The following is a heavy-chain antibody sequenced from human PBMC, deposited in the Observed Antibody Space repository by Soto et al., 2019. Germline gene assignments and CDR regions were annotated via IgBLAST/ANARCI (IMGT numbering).Heavy chain of an antibody. V-gene: IGHV3-30*18. CDR1: GFTFSSYG. J-gene: IGHJ4*02. CDR3: AKAYAVAGTEGDY. CDR2: ISYDGSNK. Sequence: XGSLRLSCAASGFTFSSYGMPWVRQAPGKGLEWVAVISYDGSNKYYADSVKGRFTISRDNSKNTLYLQMNSLRAEDTAVYYCAKAYAVAGTEGDYWGQGTPVTVSS. D-gene: IGHD6-19*01.